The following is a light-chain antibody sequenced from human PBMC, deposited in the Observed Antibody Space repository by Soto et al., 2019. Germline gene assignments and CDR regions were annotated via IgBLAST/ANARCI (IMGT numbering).Light chain of an antibody. V-gene: IGLV1-40*01. CDR3: CSYTSLSTVV. J-gene: IGLJ2*01. CDR1: SSNIGAGYD. CDR2: GNS. Sequence: QSVLTQPPSVSGAPGQRVTISCTGSSSNIGAGYDVHWYQQLPGTAPKVLIYGNSNRPSGVPDRFSYSKSGTSASLAITGLQAEDEADYYCCSYTSLSTVVFGGGTKVTVL.